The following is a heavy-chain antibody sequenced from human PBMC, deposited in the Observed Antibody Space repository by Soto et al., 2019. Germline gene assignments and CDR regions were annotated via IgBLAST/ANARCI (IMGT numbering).Heavy chain of an antibody. V-gene: IGHV1-18*01. Sequence: ASVKVSCKASGYTFTSYGISWVRQAPGQGLEWMGWISAYNGNTNYAQKLQGRVTMTTDTSTSTAYMELRSLRSDDTAVYYCARVPLGYCTNGVCYIKYFDYWGQGTLVNVS. CDR2: ISAYNGNT. CDR1: GYTFTSYG. J-gene: IGHJ4*02. D-gene: IGHD2-8*01. CDR3: ARVPLGYCTNGVCYIKYFDY.